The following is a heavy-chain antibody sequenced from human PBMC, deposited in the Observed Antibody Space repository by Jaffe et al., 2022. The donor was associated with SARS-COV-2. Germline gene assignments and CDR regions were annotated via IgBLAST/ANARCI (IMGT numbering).Heavy chain of an antibody. CDR1: GFAFDNYA. Sequence: EVRLLQSGGGAVQPGGSLRLSCEASGFAFDNYAMNWVRQAPGKGPEWVSHIGGDDGTWYTDSVKGRFTVSRDNSKNTLYLQMASLRAEDSATYYCAKDGFPANGIYDYIDFWGQGALVTVSS. CDR2: IGGDDGT. CDR3: AKDGFPANGIYDYIDF. D-gene: IGHD2-8*01. V-gene: IGHV3-23*01. J-gene: IGHJ4*02.